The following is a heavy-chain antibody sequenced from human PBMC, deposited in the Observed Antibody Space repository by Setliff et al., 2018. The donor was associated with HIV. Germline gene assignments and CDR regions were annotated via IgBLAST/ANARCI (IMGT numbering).Heavy chain of an antibody. V-gene: IGHV3-33*01. CDR1: GFTFSSYG. CDR2: IWYDGSNK. D-gene: IGHD3-22*01. Sequence: GSLRLSCAASGFTFSSYGMHWVRQAPGKGLEWVAVIWYDGSNKYYADSVKGRFTISRENARNSLYLQMNSLRVGDTAVYFCARSFPYYYESGGVYAMDVWGLGTRSPSP. J-gene: IGHJ6*02. CDR3: ARSFPYYYESGGVYAMDV.